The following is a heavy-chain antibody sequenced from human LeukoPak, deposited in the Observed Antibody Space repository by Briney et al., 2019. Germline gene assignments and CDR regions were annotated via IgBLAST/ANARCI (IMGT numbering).Heavy chain of an antibody. Sequence: GGSLRLSCAASGFTFSSNYMSWVRQAPGKGLEWVSVIYSGGSTYYADSVKGRFTISRDNSKNTLYLQMNSLRAEDTAVYYCARVGTTVVAFDIWGQGTMVTVSS. CDR1: GFTFSSNY. CDR2: IYSGGST. J-gene: IGHJ3*02. V-gene: IGHV3-66*01. D-gene: IGHD4-23*01. CDR3: ARVGTTVVAFDI.